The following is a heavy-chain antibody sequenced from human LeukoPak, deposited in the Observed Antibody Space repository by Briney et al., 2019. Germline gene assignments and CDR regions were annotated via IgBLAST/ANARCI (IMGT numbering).Heavy chain of an antibody. CDR3: AKDHLYYYGSGSTLDY. CDR1: GFTFSSYG. D-gene: IGHD3-10*01. Sequence: VGSLRLSSAASGFTFSSYGIHAGRQAPGKGLGWVAFIRYDGSNKYYADSVKGRFTISRDNSKNTLYLQMNSLRAEDTAVYYCAKDHLYYYGSGSTLDYWGQGTLVTVSS. J-gene: IGHJ4*02. V-gene: IGHV3-30*02. CDR2: IRYDGSNK.